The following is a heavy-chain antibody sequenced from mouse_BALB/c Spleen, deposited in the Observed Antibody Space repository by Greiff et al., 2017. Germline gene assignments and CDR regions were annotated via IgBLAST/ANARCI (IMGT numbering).Heavy chain of an antibody. J-gene: IGHJ4*01. CDR1: GFSLTSYG. D-gene: IGHD2-1*01. Sequence: QVQLKESGPGLVQPSQSLSITCTVSGFSLTSYGVHWVRQSPGKGLEWLGVIWSGGSTDYNAAFISRLSISKDNSKSQVFFKMNSLQANDTAIYYCARRGGNYGDAMDYWGQGTSVTVSS. CDR2: IWSGGST. V-gene: IGHV2-2*02. CDR3: ARRGGNYGDAMDY.